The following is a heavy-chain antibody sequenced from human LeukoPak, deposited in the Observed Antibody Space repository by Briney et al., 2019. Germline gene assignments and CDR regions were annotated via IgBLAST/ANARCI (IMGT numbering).Heavy chain of an antibody. D-gene: IGHD6-19*01. CDR2: MNPNSGNT. V-gene: IGHV1-8*01. J-gene: IGHJ5*02. Sequence: WASVKVSCKASGYTFTSYDINWLRQATGQGLEWMGWMNPNSGNTGYAQKFQGRVTMTRNTSISTAYMELSSLRSEDTAVYYCARTYSSGWYRAIGNWFDPRGQGTLVTVSS. CDR3: ARTYSSGWYRAIGNWFDP. CDR1: GYTFTSYD.